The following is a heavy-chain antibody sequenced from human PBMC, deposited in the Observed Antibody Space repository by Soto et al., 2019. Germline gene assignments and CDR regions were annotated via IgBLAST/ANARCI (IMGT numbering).Heavy chain of an antibody. Sequence: GASVKVSCKASGGTFSSYAISWVRQAPGQGLERMGGIIPIFGTANYAQKFQGRVTITADESTSTAYMELGSLRSEDTAVYYCARDRGNTAMDHDYDSSGDRAFDYWGQGTLVTVSS. V-gene: IGHV1-69*13. J-gene: IGHJ4*02. CDR1: GGTFSSYA. CDR3: ARDRGNTAMDHDYDSSGDRAFDY. D-gene: IGHD3-22*01. CDR2: IIPIFGTA.